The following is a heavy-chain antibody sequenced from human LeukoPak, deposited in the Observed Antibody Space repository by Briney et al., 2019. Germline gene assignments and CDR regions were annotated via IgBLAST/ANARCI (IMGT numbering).Heavy chain of an antibody. CDR2: IYNSGNT. CDR1: GGSISSGSYY. CDR3: ARRHKVGAGDALDI. D-gene: IGHD3-10*01. Sequence: SQTLSLTCTVSGGSISSGSYYWRWLRQPPGKGLEWIGYIYNSGNTNYNPSLKSRVTISVDTSKNQFSLKLSSVTAADTAVYYCARRHKVGAGDALDIWGQGTMGTVS. V-gene: IGHV4-61*09. J-gene: IGHJ3*02.